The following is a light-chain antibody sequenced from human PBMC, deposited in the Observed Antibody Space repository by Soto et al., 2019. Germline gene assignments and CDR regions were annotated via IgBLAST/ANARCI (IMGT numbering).Light chain of an antibody. CDR3: QQYNSYSWT. Sequence: DIQMTQSPSTLSASVGDRVTISCRASQSISSWLAWYQQKPGKAPKLLIFDASTLESGVPSRFSGRGSETDFTLTISSLQPDDIATYYCQQYNSYSWTFGQGTKVDIK. CDR1: QSISSW. CDR2: DAS. J-gene: IGKJ1*01. V-gene: IGKV1-5*01.